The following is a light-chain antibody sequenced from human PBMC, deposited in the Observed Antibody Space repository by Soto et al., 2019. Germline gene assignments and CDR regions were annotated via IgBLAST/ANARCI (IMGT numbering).Light chain of an antibody. CDR2: DVS. CDR1: QSVRTY. V-gene: IGKV3-11*01. Sequence: EVMLKQSPATLSLSPLERATLSCRASQSVRTYLAWYQQKPGQAPRLLIHDVSDRATGIPARFSGSGSGTDFTLTISSLEPEDFAVYYCQQRSSWPLTFGGGTKVDIK. CDR3: QQRSSWPLT. J-gene: IGKJ4*01.